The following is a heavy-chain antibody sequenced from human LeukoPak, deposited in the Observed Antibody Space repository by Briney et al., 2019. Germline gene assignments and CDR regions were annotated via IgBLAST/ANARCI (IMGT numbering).Heavy chain of an antibody. D-gene: IGHD5-24*01. V-gene: IGHV4-59*01. CDR2: IYYSGST. CDR3: ARGTVRDGYNFNY. CDR1: GGSISSYY. Sequence: SETLSLTCTVSGGSISSYYWSWIRQPPRKGLEWIGYIYYSGSTNYNPSLKSRVTISVDTSKNQFSLKLSSVTAADTAVYYCARGTVRDGYNFNYWGQGTLVTVSS. J-gene: IGHJ4*02.